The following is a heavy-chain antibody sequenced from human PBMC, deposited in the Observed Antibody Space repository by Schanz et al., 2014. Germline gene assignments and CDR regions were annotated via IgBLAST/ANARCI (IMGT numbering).Heavy chain of an antibody. J-gene: IGHJ6*03. CDR2: IIPSLGLA. D-gene: IGHD2-2*02. Sequence: VQLEQSGAEVKKPGSSVKVSCKASGGTFSSFGINWVRQAPGQGLEWMGRIIPSLGLAKYEQKFQDKVTITADKTMSTANIKLTSQRSEDTAGDYCAGAYCSSTSYDTGYYYLDVWGKGTTVTVSS. CDR1: GGTFSSFG. V-gene: IGHV1-69*02. CDR3: AGAYCSSTSYDTGYYYLDV.